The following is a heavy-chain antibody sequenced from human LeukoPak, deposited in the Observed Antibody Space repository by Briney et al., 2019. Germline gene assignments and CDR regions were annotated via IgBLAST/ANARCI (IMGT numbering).Heavy chain of an antibody. D-gene: IGHD1-26*01. V-gene: IGHV3-48*04. CDR1: GFIFSSYS. J-gene: IGHJ4*02. CDR3: ARDRGALDY. CDR2: ISSSTSTI. Sequence: GGSLRLSCAASGFIFSSYSMNWVRQAPGKGLELVSFISSSTSTIYYADSVKGRFTISRDNAKNSLYLQMSSLRAEDTAVYYCARDRGALDYWGQGTLVTVSS.